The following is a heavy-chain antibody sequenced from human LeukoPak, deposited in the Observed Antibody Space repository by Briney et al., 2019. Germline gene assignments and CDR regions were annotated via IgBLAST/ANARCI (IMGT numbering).Heavy chain of an antibody. Sequence: GESLKISCKGSGYSFTSYWIGWVRQMPGKGLDWMGIIYPGDSDTKYSPSFQGQVTISADKSISTAYLQWSSLKASDTAMYYCARQRYCGGDCYDAFDIWGQGTMVTVSS. CDR1: GYSFTSYW. J-gene: IGHJ3*02. CDR3: ARQRYCGGDCYDAFDI. V-gene: IGHV5-51*01. CDR2: IYPGDSDT. D-gene: IGHD2-21*02.